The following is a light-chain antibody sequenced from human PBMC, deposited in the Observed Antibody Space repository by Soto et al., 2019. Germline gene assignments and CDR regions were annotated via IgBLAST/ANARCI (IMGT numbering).Light chain of an antibody. V-gene: IGKV3-15*01. Sequence: EIVMTPSPGTLSLSPGRTATLSSAASQSVSSNLAWYQQNPGQAPRLLIYGASTRATGIPARFSGSGSGTEFTLTISSLQSEDFAVYYCQQYNNWPTWTFGQGTKVDIK. J-gene: IGKJ1*01. CDR2: GAS. CDR3: QQYNNWPTWT. CDR1: QSVSSN.